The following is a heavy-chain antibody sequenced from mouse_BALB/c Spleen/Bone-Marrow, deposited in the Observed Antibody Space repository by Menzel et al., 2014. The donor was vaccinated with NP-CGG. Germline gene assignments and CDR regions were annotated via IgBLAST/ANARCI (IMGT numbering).Heavy chain of an antibody. Sequence: EVKLVESGGGLVQPGGSRKLSCAASGFTFSSFGMHWVRQAPEKGLEWVAYISSGSSTIYYADTVKGRFTISRDNPKNTLFLQMTSLRSEDTAMYYCAGLTFPTATYYYAMDYWGQGTSVTVSS. D-gene: IGHD1-2*01. CDR3: AGLTFPTATYYYAMDY. V-gene: IGHV5-17*02. CDR1: GFTFSSFG. J-gene: IGHJ4*01. CDR2: ISSGSSTI.